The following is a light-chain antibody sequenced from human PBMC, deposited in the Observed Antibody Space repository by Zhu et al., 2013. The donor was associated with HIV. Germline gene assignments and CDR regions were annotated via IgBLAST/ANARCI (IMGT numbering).Light chain of an antibody. J-gene: IGKJ1*01. Sequence: DIQMTQSPSSLSASVGDRVTITCRASQNINNYLNWYQQKAGVAPKVLIYGASNLQSGVPSRFSGSGYGTNFTLTISSLQLDDFGSYYCQQTYNTPPTFGQGTKVEMK. CDR1: QNINNY. CDR2: GAS. CDR3: QQTYNTPPT. V-gene: IGKV1-39*01.